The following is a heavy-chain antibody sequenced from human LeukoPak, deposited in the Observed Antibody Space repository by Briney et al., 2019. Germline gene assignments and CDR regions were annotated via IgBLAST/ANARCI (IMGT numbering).Heavy chain of an antibody. J-gene: IGHJ6*03. CDR2: ISSNGGST. D-gene: IGHD6-6*01. Sequence: GGSLRLSCAASGFTFSSYAMHWVRQAPGKGLEYVSAISSNGGSTYYANSVKGRFTISRDNSKNTLYLQMGSLRAEDMAVYYCARVSIAARKGYYYYMDVWGKGTTAIVSS. V-gene: IGHV3-64*01. CDR3: ARVSIAARKGYYYYMDV. CDR1: GFTFSSYA.